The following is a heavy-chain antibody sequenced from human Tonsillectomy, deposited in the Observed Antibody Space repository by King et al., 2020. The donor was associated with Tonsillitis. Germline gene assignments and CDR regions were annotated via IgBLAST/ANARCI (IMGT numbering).Heavy chain of an antibody. CDR2: ISYDGSNK. CDR3: AKDSGPRDGYYYYMDV. V-gene: IGHV3-30*18. D-gene: IGHD3-10*01. CDR1: GFTFSSYG. Sequence: VQLVESGGGVVQPGRSLRLSCAASGFTFSSYGMHWVRQAPGKGLEWVAVISYDGSNKYYADSVKGRFTISRDNSKNTLYLQMNSLRAEDTAVYYRAKDSGPRDGYYYYMDVWGKGTTVTVSS. J-gene: IGHJ6*03.